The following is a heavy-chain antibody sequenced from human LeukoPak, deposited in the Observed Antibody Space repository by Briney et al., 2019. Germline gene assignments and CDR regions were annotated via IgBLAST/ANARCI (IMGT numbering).Heavy chain of an antibody. D-gene: IGHD1-7*01. CDR3: ARAPDPNNWNYVFWFDP. Sequence: SQTLSLTCTVSSGSIGSGGYYWSWIRQHPGKGLEWIGFISYSGSTYYNPSLKSRVTISVDTSKNQFSLKLSSVTAADTAVYYCARAPDPNNWNYVFWFDPWGQGTLVTVSS. CDR2: ISYSGST. CDR1: SGSIGSGGYY. V-gene: IGHV4-31*03. J-gene: IGHJ5*02.